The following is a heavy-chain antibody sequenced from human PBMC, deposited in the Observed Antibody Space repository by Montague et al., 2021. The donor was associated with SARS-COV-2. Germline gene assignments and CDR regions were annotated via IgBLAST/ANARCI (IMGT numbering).Heavy chain of an antibody. CDR1: GFTFSSYE. V-gene: IGHV3-48*03. CDR3: AREKRRITIFGVVIIEYFDL. CDR2: ISSSGSTI. Sequence: SLRLSCAASGFTFSSYEMNWVRQAPGKGLEWVSYISSSGSTIYYADSVKGRFTISRDNAKNSLYLQMNSLRAEDTAVYYCAREKRRITIFGVVIIEYFDLWGPGTLVTVSS. J-gene: IGHJ2*01. D-gene: IGHD3-3*01.